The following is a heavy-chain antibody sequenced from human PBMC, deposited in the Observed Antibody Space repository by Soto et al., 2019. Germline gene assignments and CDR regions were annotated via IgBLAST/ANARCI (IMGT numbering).Heavy chain of an antibody. Sequence: QVQLQESGPGLVKSSQTLSLTCTVSGGSISSDGNYWSWIRQHPGTGLEWIGYIYYSGSNNYNPSLKSRVTISVDTSKNQFSLKLNSVTAADTAVYYCARARMVRGIIYYYGMDVWGQGTTVTVSS. CDR2: IYYSGSN. CDR1: GGSISSDGNY. D-gene: IGHD3-10*01. V-gene: IGHV4-31*03. J-gene: IGHJ6*02. CDR3: ARARMVRGIIYYYGMDV.